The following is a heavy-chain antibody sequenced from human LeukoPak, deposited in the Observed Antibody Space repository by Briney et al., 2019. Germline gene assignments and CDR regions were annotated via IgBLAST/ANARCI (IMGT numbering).Heavy chain of an antibody. V-gene: IGHV4-34*01. J-gene: IGHJ4*02. CDR2: INHSGST. Sequence: PSETLSLTCAVYGGSFSGYYWSWIRQPPGKGLEWIGEINHSGSTNYNPSLKSRVTISVDTSKNQFSLKPSSVTAADTAVYYCARVSYYDSSGNRGAFDYWGQGTLVTVSS. CDR3: ARVSYYDSSGNRGAFDY. D-gene: IGHD3-22*01. CDR1: GGSFSGYY.